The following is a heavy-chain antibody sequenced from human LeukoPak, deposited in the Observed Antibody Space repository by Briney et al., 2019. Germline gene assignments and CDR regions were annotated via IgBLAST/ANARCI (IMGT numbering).Heavy chain of an antibody. D-gene: IGHD3-10*02. Sequence: GGSLRLSCAGSGFTFSNDWMSWVRQAPGKGLEWVAMIKQDGSEKYYGDSVKGRFTISRDNAKNSLYLQMNSLRAEDTAVYYCAREFMLAYWGQGTLVTVSS. CDR3: AREFMLAY. CDR2: IKQDGSEK. CDR1: GFTFSNDW. J-gene: IGHJ4*02. V-gene: IGHV3-7*01.